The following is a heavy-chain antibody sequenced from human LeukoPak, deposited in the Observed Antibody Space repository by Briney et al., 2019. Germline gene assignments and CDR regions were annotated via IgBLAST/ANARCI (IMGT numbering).Heavy chain of an antibody. V-gene: IGHV5-51*01. J-gene: IGHJ4*02. Sequence: GESLQISCKGSGYSFTSYWIAWVRQMPGKGLEWMGIIYPGDSDTRYSPSFQGQVTISADKSITTAYLQWSSLEASDTAMYYCARLDSSGYYSCDYWGQGTLVTVSS. CDR2: IYPGDSDT. CDR1: GYSFTSYW. D-gene: IGHD3-22*01. CDR3: ARLDSSGYYSCDY.